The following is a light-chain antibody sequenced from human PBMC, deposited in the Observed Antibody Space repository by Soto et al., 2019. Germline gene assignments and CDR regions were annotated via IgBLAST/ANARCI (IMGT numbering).Light chain of an antibody. CDR1: RDIGKF. CDR2: DAS. Sequence: DIQMTQSPSSLSASVGDRVTITCQASRDIGKFLNWFQEKPGKAPKLLIYDASNLQPGVASRFSGSGSGTDFTFTITNLQPEDFATYYCQRYDSRPPTFGQGTRLEIK. CDR3: QRYDSRPPT. J-gene: IGKJ5*01. V-gene: IGKV1-33*01.